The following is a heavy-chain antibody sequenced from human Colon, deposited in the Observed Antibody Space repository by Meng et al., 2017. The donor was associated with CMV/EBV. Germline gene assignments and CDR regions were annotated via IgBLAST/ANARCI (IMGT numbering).Heavy chain of an antibody. Sequence: GESLKISCAVSGFIFDDYAMHWVRQVPGKSLESVAVISWDGSSIYYEESVKGRFTMSRDNKKNSLTLEMKSLTVEDTASYHCARTRGSRVYDALDVWGQGTTVTVSS. CDR1: GFIFDDYA. CDR3: ARTRGSRVYDALDV. D-gene: IGHD6-6*01. CDR2: ISWDGSSI. J-gene: IGHJ6*02. V-gene: IGHV3-43D*03.